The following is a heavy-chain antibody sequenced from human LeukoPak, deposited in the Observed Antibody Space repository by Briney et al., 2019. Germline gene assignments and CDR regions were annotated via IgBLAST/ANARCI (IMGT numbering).Heavy chain of an antibody. Sequence: SVKVSCKASGGTFSSYAISWVRQAPGQGLEWMGGIIPIFGTANYAQKFQGRVTITAGESTSTAYIELSSLRSEDTAVYYCAEPRGGNGAGAFDIWGQGTMVTVSS. J-gene: IGHJ3*02. CDR3: AEPRGGNGAGAFDI. CDR1: GGTFSSYA. V-gene: IGHV1-69*13. D-gene: IGHD4-23*01. CDR2: IIPIFGTA.